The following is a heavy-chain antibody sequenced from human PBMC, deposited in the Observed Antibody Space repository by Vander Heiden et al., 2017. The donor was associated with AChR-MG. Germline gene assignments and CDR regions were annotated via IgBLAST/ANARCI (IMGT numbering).Heavy chain of an antibody. V-gene: IGHV3-23*01. Sequence: LSCVASGVVFIDSAIPWVRRAPGGGLEWVSSFINKGNHAFYARYSDSVEGRFSLSRENSKSTVYLQMTSLRVEDTAVYYCMIHGNDGLDIWGQGTAVTVS. CDR2: FINKGNHA. D-gene: IGHD3-16*01. CDR1: GVVFIDSA. CDR3: MIHGNDGLDI. J-gene: IGHJ3*02.